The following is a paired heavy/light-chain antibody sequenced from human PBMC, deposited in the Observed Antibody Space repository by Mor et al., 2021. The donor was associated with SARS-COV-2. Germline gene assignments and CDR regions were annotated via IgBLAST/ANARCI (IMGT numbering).Heavy chain of an antibody. CDR1: VYTFTTYY. J-gene: IGHJ4*02. Sequence: QVQLVQSGAEVKKPGASVKVTCKSSVYTFTTYYMHWLRQAPGQGLEWMGLIDPDGITSYAQSFQGRVTMTRDTSTTTVYLEMSSLRSEDTAVYYCASGVRVEQQLVIGYWGQGTLVTVSS. CDR3: ASGVRVEQQLVIGY. V-gene: IGHV1-46*01. CDR2: IDPDGIT. D-gene: IGHD6-13*01.
Light chain of an antibody. Sequence: DIQMTQSPSSLSASVGDRVTITCRASQGINNYLVWYQQKPGKVPNLLIYAASTLQSGVPSRFSGSGSGTDFTLTISSLQPEDVATYYCQEYKNVPLTFGGGTKVEIK. CDR3: QEYKNVPLT. J-gene: IGKJ4*02. CDR2: AAS. V-gene: IGKV1-27*01. CDR1: QGINNY.